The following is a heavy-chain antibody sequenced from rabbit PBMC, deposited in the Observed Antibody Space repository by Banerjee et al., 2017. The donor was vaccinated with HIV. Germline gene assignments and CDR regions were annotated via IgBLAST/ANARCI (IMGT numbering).Heavy chain of an antibody. D-gene: IGHD4-1*01. J-gene: IGHJ3*01. CDR2: IYTGDGNT. Sequence: QQHLEESGGGLVQPEGSLTLTCKASGIDFSSYYYMCWVRQAPGKGLEWIACIYTGDGNTHYASWAKGRFTISKTSSTVDLKMTSLTVADTATYFCATSVLVGVRLWGQGTLVTVS. CDR1: GIDFSSYYY. V-gene: IGHV1S43*01. CDR3: ATSVLVGVRL.